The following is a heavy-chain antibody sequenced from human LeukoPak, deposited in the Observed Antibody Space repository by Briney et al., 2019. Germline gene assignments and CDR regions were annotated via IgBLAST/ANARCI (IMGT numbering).Heavy chain of an antibody. D-gene: IGHD2-15*01. Sequence: SETLSPTCTVSGGSIHSYSWSWIRQPPGKELEWVGYISYSGSTNYNPSLESRVTMSVDMSKNQFSLELSSVTAADTALYYCAGYQKGNGAFDIWGQGTMVTVSS. CDR2: ISYSGST. J-gene: IGHJ3*02. CDR3: AGYQKGNGAFDI. CDR1: GGSIHSYS. V-gene: IGHV4-59*03.